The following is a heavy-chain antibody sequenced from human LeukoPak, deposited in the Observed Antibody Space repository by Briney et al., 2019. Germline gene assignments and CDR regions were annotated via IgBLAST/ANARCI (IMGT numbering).Heavy chain of an antibody. Sequence: SETLSLTCTVSDGSISNSSFYWGWIRQPPGKGLEWIGSIYYSGSTYYNPSLKSRVTISVDTSKNQFSLKLSSVTAADTAIYYCARGISGSGSYGHFDYWGQGILVTVSS. V-gene: IGHV4-39*07. CDR3: ARGISGSGSYGHFDY. CDR2: IYYSGST. CDR1: DGSISNSSFY. D-gene: IGHD1-26*01. J-gene: IGHJ4*02.